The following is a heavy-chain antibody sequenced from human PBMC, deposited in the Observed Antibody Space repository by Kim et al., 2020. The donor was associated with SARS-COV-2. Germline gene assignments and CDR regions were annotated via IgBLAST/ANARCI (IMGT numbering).Heavy chain of an antibody. V-gene: IGHV4-39*01. J-gene: IGHJ3*02. D-gene: IGHD1-26*01. CDR2: IYYSWST. CDR1: GGSISSSSYY. CDR3: ARHDGSGWELLSGAFDI. Sequence: SETLSLTCTVSGGSISSSSYYWGWIRQPPGKGLEWIGSIYYSWSTYYNPSLKSRVTISVDTSKNQFSLKLSSVTAADTAVYYCARHDGSGWELLSGAFDIWGQGTMVTVSS.